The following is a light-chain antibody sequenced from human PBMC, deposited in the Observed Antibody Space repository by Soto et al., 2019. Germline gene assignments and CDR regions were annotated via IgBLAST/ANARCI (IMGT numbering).Light chain of an antibody. V-gene: IGKV3-15*01. J-gene: IGKJ1*01. CDR1: QSLSNN. Sequence: IVMTQSPATLSLSPGEKATLSCRASQSLSNNFAWFQQKPGQVPRLLIYGASNRATGVSARFSGSGSGTEFTLTISSLQSEDFAVYYCLQYHYWWTFGQGTKVEIK. CDR2: GAS. CDR3: LQYHYWWT.